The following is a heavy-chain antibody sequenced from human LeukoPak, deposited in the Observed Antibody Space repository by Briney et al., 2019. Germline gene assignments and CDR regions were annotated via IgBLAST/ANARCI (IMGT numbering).Heavy chain of an antibody. CDR2: ITGSGSTT. CDR1: GFTFTTYS. Sequence: GGSLRLSCAASGFTFTTYSMSWVRQAPGKGLEWVSAITGSGSTTYYADSVKGRFTISRDNSKNTLYLQMNSLRPEDTAVYYCAKQGKYAVYPDFDSWGQGTLVTVSS. D-gene: IGHD2-2*01. J-gene: IGHJ4*02. V-gene: IGHV3-23*01. CDR3: AKQGKYAVYPDFDS.